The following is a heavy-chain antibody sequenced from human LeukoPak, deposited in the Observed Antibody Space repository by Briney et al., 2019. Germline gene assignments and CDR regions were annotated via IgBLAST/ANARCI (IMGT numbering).Heavy chain of an antibody. CDR1: GFTFTKYW. CDR3: ARGMSGYYGMDV. Sequence: PGDSLRLSCAASGFTFTKYWMTWVRQAPGKGLEWVGNIKQDGSDKNYMDSVKGRFTISRDNTKNSVYLQMSSLRAEDTAVYYCARGMSGYYGMDVWGQGTTVTVSS. CDR2: IKQDGSDK. J-gene: IGHJ6*02. V-gene: IGHV3-7*04.